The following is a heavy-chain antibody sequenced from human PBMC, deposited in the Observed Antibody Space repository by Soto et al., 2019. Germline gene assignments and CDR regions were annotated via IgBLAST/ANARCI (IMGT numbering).Heavy chain of an antibody. CDR1: GGSISSGGYS. V-gene: IGHV4-30-2*01. CDR3: ARAEGGIFDY. Sequence: QLQLQESGSGLVKPSQTLSHTCAVSGGSISSGGYSWSWIRQPPGKGLEWIGYIYHSGSTYYNPSLKSRVTISVDRSKNQFSLKLSSMTAAYTAVYYCARAEGGIFDYWGQGTLVTVSS. J-gene: IGHJ4*02. CDR2: IYHSGST.